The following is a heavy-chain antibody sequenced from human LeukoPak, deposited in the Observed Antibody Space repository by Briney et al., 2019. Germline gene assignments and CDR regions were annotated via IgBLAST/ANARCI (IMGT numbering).Heavy chain of an antibody. V-gene: IGHV3-30*03. J-gene: IGHJ4*02. CDR3: ARYIKGLYSSGIDY. D-gene: IGHD6-19*01. CDR2: ISYDGSNK. CDR1: GFTFSSYG. Sequence: PGGSLRLSCAASGFTFSSYGMHWVRQAPGKGLEWVAVISYDGSNKYYADSVKGRFTISRDNSKNTLYLQMNSLRAEDTAVYYCARYIKGLYSSGIDYWGQGTLVTVSS.